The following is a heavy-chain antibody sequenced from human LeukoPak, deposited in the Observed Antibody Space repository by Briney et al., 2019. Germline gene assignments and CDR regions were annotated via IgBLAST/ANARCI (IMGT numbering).Heavy chain of an antibody. D-gene: IGHD6-13*01. V-gene: IGHV3-7*01. J-gene: IGHJ4*02. CDR1: GFTFSSYW. CDR2: IKQDGSEK. Sequence: GGSLRLSCAASGFTFSSYWMSWVRQAPGKGLEWVANIKQDGSEKYYVDSVKGRFTISRDNAKNSLYLQMNSLRAEDTAVYYCAGGQDRYSSSWYGYYWGQGTLVTVSS. CDR3: AGGQDRYSSSWYGYY.